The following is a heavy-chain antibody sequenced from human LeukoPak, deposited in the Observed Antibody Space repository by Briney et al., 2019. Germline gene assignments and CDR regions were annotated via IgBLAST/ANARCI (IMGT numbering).Heavy chain of an antibody. Sequence: GGSLRLSCAASGFTFSDYYMTWIRQAPGKGLEWVSSISRSGDTMYYADSVTGRFTMSRDNAKNSLYLQMNSLRAEDTALYYCAIQMTMIVVVPYVDYWGQGTMVTVSS. J-gene: IGHJ4*02. CDR2: ISRSGDTM. D-gene: IGHD3-22*01. V-gene: IGHV3-11*04. CDR1: GFTFSDYY. CDR3: AIQMTMIVVVPYVDY.